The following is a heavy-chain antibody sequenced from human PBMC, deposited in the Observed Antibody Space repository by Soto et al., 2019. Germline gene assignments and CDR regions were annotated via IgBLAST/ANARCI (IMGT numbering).Heavy chain of an antibody. Sequence: EVQLVESGGGLIQPGGSLRLSCAASGFTVSSNFMSWVRQAPGKGLEWVSVIYSGGSTYYADSVKGRFTISRDHSKNKLYLQMNSLRAEDTAVYYCVKNLWDYGDFGYWGQGTLVTVSS. D-gene: IGHD4-17*01. CDR2: IYSGGST. CDR1: GFTVSSNF. J-gene: IGHJ4*02. V-gene: IGHV3-53*01. CDR3: VKNLWDYGDFGY.